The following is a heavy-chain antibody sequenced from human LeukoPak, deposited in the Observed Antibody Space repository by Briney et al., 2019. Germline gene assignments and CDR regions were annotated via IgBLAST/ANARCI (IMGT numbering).Heavy chain of an antibody. D-gene: IGHD5-18*01. CDR1: GYTFTSYG. Sequence: ASVKVSCKASGYTFTSYGISWVRQAPGQGLEWMGWISAYNGNTNYAQKLQGRVTMTTDTSTSTAYMELRSLRSDDTAVYYCARERRIYSSGNTNYYYYGMDVWGQGTTVTVSS. CDR3: ARERRIYSSGNTNYYYYGMDV. V-gene: IGHV1-18*01. J-gene: IGHJ6*02. CDR2: ISAYNGNT.